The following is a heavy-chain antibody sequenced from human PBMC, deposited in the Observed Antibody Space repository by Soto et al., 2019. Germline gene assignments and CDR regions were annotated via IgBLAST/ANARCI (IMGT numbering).Heavy chain of an antibody. CDR2: ISSSISTISTI. CDR1: GFTFSSYH. CDR3: ARGGLAVAGTLDY. V-gene: IGHV3-48*01. J-gene: IGHJ4*02. D-gene: IGHD6-19*01. Sequence: EVQLVDSGGGLVQPGGSLRLSCAASGFTFSSYHMNWVRQAPGKGLEWVSYISSSISTISTIYYADSVKGRFTITRDNDKNSLYLQMISLRAEDTAVYYCARGGLAVAGTLDYWGQGTLVTVSS.